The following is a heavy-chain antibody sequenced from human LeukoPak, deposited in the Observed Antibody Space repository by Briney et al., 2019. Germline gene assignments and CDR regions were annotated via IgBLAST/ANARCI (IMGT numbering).Heavy chain of an antibody. CDR1: GFTVSSNY. D-gene: IGHD6-6*01. J-gene: IGHJ4*02. V-gene: IGHV3-53*01. CDR2: IYSGGST. CDR3: ARDLMELYSSSSPFDY. Sequence: PGGSLRLSCAASGFTVSSNYMSWVRQAPGKGLEWVSVIYSGGSTYYADSVKGRFTISRDNSKNTLYLQMNSLRAEDTAVYYCARDLMELYSSSSPFDYWGQGTLVTVSS.